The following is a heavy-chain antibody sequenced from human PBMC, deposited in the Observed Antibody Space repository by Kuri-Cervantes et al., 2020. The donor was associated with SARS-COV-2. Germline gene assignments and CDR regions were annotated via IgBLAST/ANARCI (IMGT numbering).Heavy chain of an antibody. CDR2: IRYDGSNK. D-gene: IGHD3-22*01. CDR3: ARVLHHDYYDSSGYIYYYYYGMDV. CDR1: GFTFSSYG. Sequence: GGSLRLSCAASGFTFSSYGMHWVRQAPGKGLEWVAFIRYDGSNKYYADSVKGRFTISRDNSKNTLYLQMNSLRAEDTAVYYCARVLHHDYYDSSGYIYYYYYGMDVWGQGTTVTVSS. V-gene: IGHV3-30*02. J-gene: IGHJ6*02.